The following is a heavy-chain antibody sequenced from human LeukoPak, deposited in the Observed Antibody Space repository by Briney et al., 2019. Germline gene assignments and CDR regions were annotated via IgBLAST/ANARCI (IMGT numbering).Heavy chain of an antibody. D-gene: IGHD6-19*01. CDR1: GGSISSSSYY. CDR2: IYYSGST. Sequence: SETLSLTCTVSGGSISSSSYYWGWIRQPPGKGLEWIVSIYYSGSTYYNPSLKSRVTISVDTSKNQFSLKLSSVTAADTAVYYCARTSSSGWPSYFQHRGQGTLVTVSS. V-gene: IGHV4-39*01. CDR3: ARTSSSGWPSYFQH. J-gene: IGHJ1*01.